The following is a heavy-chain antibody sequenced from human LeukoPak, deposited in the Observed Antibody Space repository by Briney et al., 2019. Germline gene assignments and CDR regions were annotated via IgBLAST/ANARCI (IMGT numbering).Heavy chain of an antibody. D-gene: IGHD3-10*01. CDR3: ARVGLLRGVDWFDP. CDR1: GYRFTSHW. CDR2: INPGDSDA. Sequence: TGESLKISCKGSGYRFTSHWIGWVRQMPGKGLEWMGIINPGDSDARYSPSFQGQVTISVDKSISTAYLRWSSLKVSDTAIYYCARVGLLRGVDWFDPWGQGTLVTVSS. V-gene: IGHV5-51*01. J-gene: IGHJ5*02.